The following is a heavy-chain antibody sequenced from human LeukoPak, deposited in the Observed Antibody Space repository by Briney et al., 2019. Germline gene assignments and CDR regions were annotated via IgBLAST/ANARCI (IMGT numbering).Heavy chain of an antibody. V-gene: IGHV3-21*01. CDR1: GFTFSSYS. CDR2: ISSSSSYI. J-gene: IGHJ4*02. CDR3: ARDRAYYYDSSGPRLDY. Sequence: GGSLRLSCAASGFTFSSYSMSWVRQAPGKGLEWVSSISSSSSYIYYADSVKGRFTISRDNAKNSLYLQMNSLRAEDTAVYYCARDRAYYYDSSGPRLDYWGQGTLVTVSS. D-gene: IGHD3-22*01.